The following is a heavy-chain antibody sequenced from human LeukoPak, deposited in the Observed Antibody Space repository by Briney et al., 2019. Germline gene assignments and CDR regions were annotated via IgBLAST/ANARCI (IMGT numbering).Heavy chain of an antibody. CDR2: INHSGST. J-gene: IGHJ6*02. CDR3: ARGPHPVYNWNYDYYYYGMDV. V-gene: IGHV4-34*01. Sequence: KPSETLSLTCAVYGGSFSGYYWSWIRQPPGKGLEWIGEINHSGSTNYNPSLKSRVTISVDTSKNQFSLKLSSVTAADTAVYYCARGPHPVYNWNYDYYYYGMDVWGQGTTVTVSS. D-gene: IGHD1-7*01. CDR1: GGSFSGYY.